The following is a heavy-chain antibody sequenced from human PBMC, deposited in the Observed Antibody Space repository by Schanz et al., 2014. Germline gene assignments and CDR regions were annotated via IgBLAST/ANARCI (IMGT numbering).Heavy chain of an antibody. J-gene: IGHJ3*01. Sequence: EVQLVESGGGLVQPGGSLRLSCAASGFSFGSYAMSWVRQAPGRGLEWVSALSARGHRTQYADSVMGRFTISSDISKNMLYLQMNSLRDEDTAIYYCAKGQQRRGTQADDAFHVWGQGTVVTVS. CDR2: LSARGHRT. CDR1: GFSFGSYA. CDR3: AKGQQRRGTQADDAFHV. V-gene: IGHV3-23*04. D-gene: IGHD3-10*01.